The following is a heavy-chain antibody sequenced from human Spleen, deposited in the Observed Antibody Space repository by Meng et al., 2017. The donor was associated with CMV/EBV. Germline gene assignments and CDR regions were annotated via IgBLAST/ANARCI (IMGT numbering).Heavy chain of an antibody. J-gene: IGHJ1*01. D-gene: IGHD2-21*02. Sequence: SGYVFTSYGITWVRQAPGQGLEWMGWISVDNGNTNYAQKFQGRVAMTTDTSTNTAYLELRSLRSDDTAVYYCARGENSYSGSEYLHYWGQGSLVTVSS. CDR3: ARGENSYSGSEYLHY. CDR1: GYVFTSYG. CDR2: ISVDNGNT. V-gene: IGHV1-18*01.